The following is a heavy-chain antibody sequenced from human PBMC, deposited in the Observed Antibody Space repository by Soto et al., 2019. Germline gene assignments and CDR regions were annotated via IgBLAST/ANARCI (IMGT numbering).Heavy chain of an antibody. Sequence: SVNVSCKASGGAFSSYTISWVRQAPGQGLEWMGRIIPILGIANYAQKFQGRVTITADKSTSTAYMELSSLRSEDTAVYYCARGGEYSSSRIDYWGQGTLVTVSS. CDR3: ARGGEYSSSRIDY. J-gene: IGHJ4*02. V-gene: IGHV1-69*02. D-gene: IGHD6-6*01. CDR1: GGAFSSYT. CDR2: IIPILGIA.